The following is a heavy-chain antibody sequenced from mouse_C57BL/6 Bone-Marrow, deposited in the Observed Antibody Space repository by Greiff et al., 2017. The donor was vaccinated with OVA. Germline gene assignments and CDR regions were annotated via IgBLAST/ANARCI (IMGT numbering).Heavy chain of an antibody. J-gene: IGHJ4*01. V-gene: IGHV1-15*01. CDR3: TREKKFITTVVDYAMDY. CDR1: GYTFTDYE. CDR2: IDPETGGT. Sequence: QVQLQQSGAELVRPGASVTLSCKASGYTFTDYEMHWVKQTPVHGLEWIGAIDPETGGTAYNQKFKGKAILTADKSSSTAYMELRSLTSEDSAVYYCTREKKFITTVVDYAMDYWGQGTSVTVSS. D-gene: IGHD1-1*01.